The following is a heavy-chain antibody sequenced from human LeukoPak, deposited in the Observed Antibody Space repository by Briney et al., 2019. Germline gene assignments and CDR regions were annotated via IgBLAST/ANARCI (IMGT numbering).Heavy chain of an antibody. Sequence: PGGSLRLSCAASGFTFSTYGMSWVRQVPGKGLEWVSKISGSGGSTYYTDSVKGRFTISRDNSKNTLYLQMNSLRAEDTAVYYCHVLQSGTGIAVASLVDYWGQGTLVTVSS. CDR2: ISGSGGST. V-gene: IGHV3-23*01. CDR1: GFTFSTYG. D-gene: IGHD6-19*01. CDR3: HVLQSGTGIAVASLVDY. J-gene: IGHJ4*02.